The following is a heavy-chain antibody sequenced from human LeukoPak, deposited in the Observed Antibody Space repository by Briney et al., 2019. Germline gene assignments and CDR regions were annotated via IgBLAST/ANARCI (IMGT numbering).Heavy chain of an antibody. D-gene: IGHD1-26*01. Sequence: GASVKVSCKASGYTFTGYYMHWVRQAPGQGLEWMGWINPNSGGTNYAQKFQGRVTMTRDTSISTAYMELSRLRSDDTAVYYCARDQVGPQNIHYYYYGMDVWGQGTTVTFSS. V-gene: IGHV1-2*02. CDR3: ARDQVGPQNIHYYYYGMDV. CDR1: GYTFTGYY. CDR2: INPNSGGT. J-gene: IGHJ6*02.